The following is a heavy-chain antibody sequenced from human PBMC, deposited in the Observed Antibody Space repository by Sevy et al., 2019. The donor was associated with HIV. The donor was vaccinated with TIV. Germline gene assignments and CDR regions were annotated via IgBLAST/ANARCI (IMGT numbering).Heavy chain of an antibody. CDR1: GYTFTGHH. CDR2: INPKSGGT. Sequence: ASVKVSCKTSGYTFTGHHMHWVRQAPGHGLEWMGWINPKSGGTNYAQKFKGRVIMTRDASINTAYMEMTSLRLDDTAIYYCARHTGFMIDSWGQGTQVTVSS. CDR3: ARHTGFMIDS. V-gene: IGHV1-2*02. D-gene: IGHD3-9*01. J-gene: IGHJ4*02.